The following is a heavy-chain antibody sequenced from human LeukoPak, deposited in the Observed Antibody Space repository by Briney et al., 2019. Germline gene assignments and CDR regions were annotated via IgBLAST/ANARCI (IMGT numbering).Heavy chain of an antibody. D-gene: IGHD6-13*01. J-gene: IGHJ4*02. CDR1: GYSISSGYY. CDR2: IYHSGST. Sequence: KSSETLSLTCAVSGYSISSGYYWGWIRQPPGKGLEWIGSIYHSGSTYYNPSLKSRVTISVDTSKNQFSLELSSVTAADTAVYYCASLPSRYSSTRAWGQGTLVTVSS. CDR3: ASLPSRYSSTRA. V-gene: IGHV4-38-2*01.